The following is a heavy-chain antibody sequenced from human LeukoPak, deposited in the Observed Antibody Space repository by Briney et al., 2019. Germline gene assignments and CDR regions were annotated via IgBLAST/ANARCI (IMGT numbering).Heavy chain of an antibody. V-gene: IGHV3-23*01. CDR1: GFTFSTYA. J-gene: IGHJ4*02. D-gene: IGHD3-22*01. CDR2: LDSSGGFT. CDR3: ARDLYYYDSSGYPDY. Sequence: PGGSLRLSCAASGFTFSTYAFGWVRQAPGKGLEWVSSLDSSGGFTVYADSVKGRFTISRDNSKNTLYLQMNSLRAEDTAVYYCARDLYYYDSSGYPDYWGQGTLVTVSS.